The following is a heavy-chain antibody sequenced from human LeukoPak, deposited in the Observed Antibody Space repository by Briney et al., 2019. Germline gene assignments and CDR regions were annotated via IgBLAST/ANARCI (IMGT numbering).Heavy chain of an antibody. CDR2: IYYSGST. CDR3: ATRWGELVLYQNAFDI. J-gene: IGHJ3*02. CDR1: GGSISSTSYY. V-gene: IGHV4-39*01. D-gene: IGHD1-26*01. Sequence: PSETLSLTCTVSGGSISSTSYYWGWIRQPPGKGLEWIGSIYYSGSTYYNPSLKSRVTISVDTSKNQFSLKLSSVTAADTAVYYCATRWGELVLYQNAFDIWGQGTMVTVSS.